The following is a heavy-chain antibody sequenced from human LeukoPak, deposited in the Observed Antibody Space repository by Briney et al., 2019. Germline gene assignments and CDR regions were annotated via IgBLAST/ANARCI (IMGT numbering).Heavy chain of an antibody. D-gene: IGHD3-10*01. CDR3: ARSARDNYYGSGVYYYYYMDV. V-gene: IGHV1-69*05. CDR1: GGTFSSYA. CDR2: IIPIFGTA. Sequence: GASVKVSCKASGGTFSSYAISWVRQAPGQGLEWMGGIIPIFGTANYAQKFQGRVTITTDESTSTAYMELSSLRSEDTAVYYCARSARDNYYGSGVYYYYYMDVWGKGTTVTVSS. J-gene: IGHJ6*03.